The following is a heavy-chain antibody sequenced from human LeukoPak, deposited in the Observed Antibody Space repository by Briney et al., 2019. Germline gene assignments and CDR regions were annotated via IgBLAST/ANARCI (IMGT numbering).Heavy chain of an antibody. D-gene: IGHD6-19*01. CDR2: INSDGSST. V-gene: IGHV3-74*01. Sequence: GGSLRLSCAASGFTFSSYWMHWVRQAPGKGLVWVSRINSDGSSTSYADSVKGRFTISRDNAKNTLYLQMNSLRAEDTAVYYCARAGGEQWLAYVWVDYWGQGTLVTVSS. J-gene: IGHJ4*02. CDR1: GFTFSSYW. CDR3: ARAGGEQWLAYVWVDY.